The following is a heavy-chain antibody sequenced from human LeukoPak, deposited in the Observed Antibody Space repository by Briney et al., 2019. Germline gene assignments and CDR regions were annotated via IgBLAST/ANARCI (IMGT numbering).Heavy chain of an antibody. D-gene: IGHD6-19*01. V-gene: IGHV4-39*01. CDR1: GGSISSSSYY. CDR3: ARRGGSGWWAFDI. Sequence: PSETLSLTCTVSGGSISSSSYYWGWIRQPPGKGLEWIGSIYYSGSTYYNPSLKSRVTISVDTSKNQFSLKLSSVTAADTAVYYCARRGGSGWWAFDIWGRGTMVTVSS. CDR2: IYYSGST. J-gene: IGHJ3*02.